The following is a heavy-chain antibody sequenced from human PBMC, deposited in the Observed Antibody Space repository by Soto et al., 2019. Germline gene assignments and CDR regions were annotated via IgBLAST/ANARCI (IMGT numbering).Heavy chain of an antibody. CDR2: ISYDGXNN. V-gene: IGHV3-30*18. D-gene: IGHD5-12*01. Sequence: GGSLRLSCAASGFTFSSYAMPWVRQAPGKGLEGVAVISYDGXNNYYAXSGXGRFTISRDNSKNTLYLQMNSLRAEHTAVYYCAKEVVATIDYYGMGVWGQGTTVTVSS. J-gene: IGHJ6*02. CDR3: AKEVVATIDYYGMGV. CDR1: GFTFSSYA.